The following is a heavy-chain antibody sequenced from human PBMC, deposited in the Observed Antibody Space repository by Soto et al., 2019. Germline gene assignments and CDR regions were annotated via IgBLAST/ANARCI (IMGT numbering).Heavy chain of an antibody. CDR1: GFTFSSYA. Sequence: PVGSLRLSCAASGFTFSSYAMSWVRQAPGKGLEWVSAISGSGGSTYYADSVKGRFTISRDNSKNTLYLQMNSLRAEDTAVYYCAKDTRDYVFWSGYYNYGMDVWGQGTTVTVSS. CDR3: AKDTRDYVFWSGYYNYGMDV. J-gene: IGHJ6*02. CDR2: ISGSGGST. V-gene: IGHV3-23*01. D-gene: IGHD3-3*01.